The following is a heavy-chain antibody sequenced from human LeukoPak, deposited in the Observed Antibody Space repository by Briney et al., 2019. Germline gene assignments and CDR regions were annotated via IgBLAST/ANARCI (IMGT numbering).Heavy chain of an antibody. Sequence: PSETLSLTCTVSGGSISSYYWSWIRQPPGKGLEWIGYIYYSGSTNYNPSLKSRVTISINTSKNQFSLKLSSVTAADTAVYYCARSDGYGLVGIWGQGTMVTVSS. CDR3: ARSDGYGLVGI. J-gene: IGHJ3*02. CDR1: GGSISSYY. V-gene: IGHV4-59*01. D-gene: IGHD3-10*01. CDR2: IYYSGST.